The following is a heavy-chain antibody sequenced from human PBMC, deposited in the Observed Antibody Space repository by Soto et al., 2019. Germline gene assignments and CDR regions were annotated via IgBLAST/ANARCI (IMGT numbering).Heavy chain of an antibody. CDR3: AATGATAVIDY. D-gene: IGHD6-25*01. J-gene: IGHJ4*02. Sequence: SGPTLVKPTQTLTLTCTFSGFSLSTSGVGVGWIRQPPGKALEWLALIYWGDDKRYSPSLKSRLTITKDTSKNQVVLTMTNMDPMDTATYYCAATGATAVIDYWGQGTLVTVSS. CDR2: IYWGDDK. CDR1: GFSLSTSGVG. V-gene: IGHV2-5*02.